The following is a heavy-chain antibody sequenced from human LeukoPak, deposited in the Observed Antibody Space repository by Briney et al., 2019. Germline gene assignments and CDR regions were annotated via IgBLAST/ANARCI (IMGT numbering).Heavy chain of an antibody. CDR1: GFTFSSYE. CDR3: ARELLPGVAMDY. CDR2: ISSSGSTI. D-gene: IGHD1-26*01. J-gene: IGHJ4*02. V-gene: IGHV3-48*03. Sequence: GGSLRLSCAASGFTFSSYEMNWVRQAPGKGLEWVSYISSSGSTIYYADSVKGRFTISRDNAKNSLYLQMNSLRAEDTAVYYCARELLPGVAMDYWGQGTLVTVSS.